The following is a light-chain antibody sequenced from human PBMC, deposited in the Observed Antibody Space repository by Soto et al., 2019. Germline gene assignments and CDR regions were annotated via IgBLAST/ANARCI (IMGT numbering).Light chain of an antibody. CDR1: SSDIGGYNY. CDR3: SSYTSSSTLYV. J-gene: IGLJ1*01. Sequence: LTQPASVSGSPGQSITISCAGTSSDIGGYNYVSWYQQHPGKAPKVMIYEVSNRPSGVSNRFSGSKSGNTASLTISGLQAEDEADYYCSSYTSSSTLYVFGSGTKVTV. CDR2: EVS. V-gene: IGLV2-14*01.